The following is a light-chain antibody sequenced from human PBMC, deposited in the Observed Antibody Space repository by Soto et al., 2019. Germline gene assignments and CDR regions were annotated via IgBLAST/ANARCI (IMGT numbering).Light chain of an antibody. CDR2: GAS. V-gene: IGKV3-20*01. J-gene: IGKJ4*01. CDR1: QSVSSSY. CDR3: QQYNSWPLT. Sequence: EIVLTQSPGTLSLSPGERATLSCRASQSVSSSYLAWYQQKPGQAPRLLIYGASSRATGIPDRFSGSGSGTDFTLTISSLQSEDFALYYCQQYNSWPLTFGGGTKVDIK.